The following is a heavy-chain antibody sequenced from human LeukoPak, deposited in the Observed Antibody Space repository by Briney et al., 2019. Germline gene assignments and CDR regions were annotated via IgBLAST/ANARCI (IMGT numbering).Heavy chain of an antibody. CDR2: IRYDGSNK. Sequence: PGGSLRLSCAASGFTFSSYGFHWVRQAPGKGLEWVAFIRYDGSNKYYADSVKGRFTISRDNSKNTLYLQMNSLRAEDTAIYYCATYRQVLLPFESWGQGTLVTVSS. CDR3: ATYRQVLLPFES. D-gene: IGHD2-8*02. V-gene: IGHV3-30*02. CDR1: GFTFSSYG. J-gene: IGHJ4*02.